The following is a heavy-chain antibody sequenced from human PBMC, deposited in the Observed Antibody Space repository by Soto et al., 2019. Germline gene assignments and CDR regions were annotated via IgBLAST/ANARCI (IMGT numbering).Heavy chain of an antibody. J-gene: IGHJ6*03. CDR1: GFTVSSNY. D-gene: IGHD2-2*02. Sequence: GGSLRLSCAASGFTVSSNYMSWVRQAPGKGLEWVSVIYSGGSTYYADSVKGRFTISRDNSKNTLYLQMNSLRAEDTAVYYCARVGIVVVPAAINYYYYYMDVWGKGTTVTVSS. CDR2: IYSGGST. CDR3: ARVGIVVVPAAINYYYYYMDV. V-gene: IGHV3-66*01.